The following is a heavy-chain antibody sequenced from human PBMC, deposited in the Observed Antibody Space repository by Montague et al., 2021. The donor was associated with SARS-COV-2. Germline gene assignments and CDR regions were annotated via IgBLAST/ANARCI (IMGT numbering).Heavy chain of an antibody. V-gene: IGHV4-61*01. CDR1: DGSVISTYPH. CDR3: TRGIDSYKTGY. D-gene: IGHD6-13*01. CDR2: LFHIDTA. J-gene: IGHJ4*02. Sequence: SETLSLTCTVSDGSVISTYPHWHWVRQSPGRGLEWIGGYLFHIDTADYNASLRSRVTISVDTSKSQFSLKLTSVTAADTAAYYCTRGIDSYKTGYWGQGIQVTVSS.